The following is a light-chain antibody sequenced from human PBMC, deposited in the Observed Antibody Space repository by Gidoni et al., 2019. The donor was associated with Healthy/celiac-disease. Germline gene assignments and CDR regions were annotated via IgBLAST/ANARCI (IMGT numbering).Light chain of an antibody. CDR1: QSISSW. Sequence: DIQMTQSPSTLSASVGDRVTITCRASQSISSWLAWYQQKPGKAPKLLFYKASSLESGVPSRFSGSGSGTELTLTISSLQPDDFATYSGQQYNSPFETFGQGTKVEIK. CDR2: KAS. J-gene: IGKJ1*01. CDR3: QQYNSPFET. V-gene: IGKV1-5*03.